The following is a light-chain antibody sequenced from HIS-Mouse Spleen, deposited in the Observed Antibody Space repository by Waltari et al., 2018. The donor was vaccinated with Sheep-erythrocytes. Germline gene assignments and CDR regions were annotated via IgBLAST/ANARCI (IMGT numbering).Light chain of an antibody. Sequence: QSALTQPPSASGSPGQSVTISCTGTSSDVGGYNYVSWYQQHPGKAPKLMIYEVSKRPSGFPDRFSGSKSGTTASLTVSGLQAEDEADYYCSSYAGSNNVVFGGGTKLTVL. CDR2: EVS. J-gene: IGLJ2*01. V-gene: IGLV2-8*01. CDR1: SSDVGGYNY. CDR3: SSYAGSNNVV.